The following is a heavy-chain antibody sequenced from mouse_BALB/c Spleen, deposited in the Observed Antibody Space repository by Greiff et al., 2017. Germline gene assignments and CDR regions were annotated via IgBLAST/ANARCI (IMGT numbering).Heavy chain of an antibody. CDR1: GFSLTSYG. J-gene: IGHJ4*01. V-gene: IGHV2-2*02. Sequence: QVQLQQSGPGLVQPSQSLSITCTVSGFSLTSYGVHWVRQSPGKGLEWLGVIWSGGSTDYNAAFISRLSISKDNSKSQVFFKMNSLQANDTAVYYCTKNWSTTSRYYYAMDYWGQGTSVTVSS. D-gene: IGHD5-5*01. CDR2: IWSGGST. CDR3: TKNWSTTSRYYYAMDY.